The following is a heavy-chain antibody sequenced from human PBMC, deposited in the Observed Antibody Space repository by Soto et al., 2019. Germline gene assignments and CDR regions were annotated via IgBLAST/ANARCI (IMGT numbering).Heavy chain of an antibody. V-gene: IGHV4-59*02. CDR1: GASVSNGY. D-gene: IGHD3-10*01. Sequence: QTQLQESGPGLVKPSETLSLTCSVSGASVSNGYWSWIRQPPEKGLEWIGFMYFGGSFNYNPSLTSRVTISVDTPKNQFSLKVSSVTAADTAVYYCARRYYGATGFAVDPWGQGTLVIVSS. CDR2: MYFGGSF. CDR3: ARRYYGATGFAVDP. J-gene: IGHJ5*02.